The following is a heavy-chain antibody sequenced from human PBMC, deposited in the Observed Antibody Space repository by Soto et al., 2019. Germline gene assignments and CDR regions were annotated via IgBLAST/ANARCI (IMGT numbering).Heavy chain of an antibody. CDR3: ARDPDGIIDFDY. D-gene: IGHD3-10*01. V-gene: IGHV3-48*02. Sequence: HPGGSLRLSCAVSGFTFSRFGMNWVRQAPGKGLEWISYITSDSSTRHYADFVKGRFTISRDNAKNSLYLQMNSLRDEDTAVYFCARDPDGIIDFDYWGQGTEVTVSS. J-gene: IGHJ4*02. CDR2: ITSDSSTR. CDR1: GFTFSRFG.